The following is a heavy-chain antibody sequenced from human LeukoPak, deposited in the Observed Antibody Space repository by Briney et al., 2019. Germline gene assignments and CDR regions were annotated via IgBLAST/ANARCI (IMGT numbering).Heavy chain of an antibody. J-gene: IGHJ4*02. Sequence: GGSLRLSCAASGFTFSSYSMNWVPQAPGKGLEGVSSISSSSSYIYYADSVKGRFTISRDNAKNSLYLQMNSLRAEDTAVYYCARHVTPGYYFDYWGQGTLVTVSS. V-gene: IGHV3-21*01. CDR1: GFTFSSYS. D-gene: IGHD2-15*01. CDR3: ARHVTPGYYFDY. CDR2: ISSSSSYI.